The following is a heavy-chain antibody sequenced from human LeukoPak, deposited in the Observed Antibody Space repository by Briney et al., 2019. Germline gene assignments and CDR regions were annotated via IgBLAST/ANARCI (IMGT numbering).Heavy chain of an antibody. Sequence: PSETLSLTCTVSGGSISNGSYYWSWIRQPAGKGLEWIGRIYISGSASYNPSLKSRVTFSVDTSKNQFSLKLTSVTAADTAAYYCARVYDFWSGYFYYYYMDVWGKGTTVTVSS. V-gene: IGHV4-61*02. J-gene: IGHJ6*03. CDR1: GGSISNGSYY. CDR2: IYISGSA. D-gene: IGHD3-3*01. CDR3: ARVYDFWSGYFYYYYMDV.